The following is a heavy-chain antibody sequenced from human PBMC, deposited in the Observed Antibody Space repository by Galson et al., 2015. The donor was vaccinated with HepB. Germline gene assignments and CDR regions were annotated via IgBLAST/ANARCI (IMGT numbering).Heavy chain of an antibody. D-gene: IGHD6-13*01. CDR2: IYYSGST. Sequence: TLSLTCTVSSGSISSGDYYWSWIRQPPGKGLEWIGYIYYSGSTYYNPSLKSRVTISVDTSKNQFSLKLSSVTAADTAVYYCARGIAAAGPAYWGQGTLVTVAS. CDR3: ARGIAAAGPAY. J-gene: IGHJ4*02. CDR1: SGSISSGDYY. V-gene: IGHV4-30-4*01.